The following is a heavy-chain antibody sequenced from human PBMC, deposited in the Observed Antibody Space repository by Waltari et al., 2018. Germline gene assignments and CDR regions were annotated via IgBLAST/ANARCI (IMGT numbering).Heavy chain of an antibody. CDR3: ARGRLRPRPNFDY. J-gene: IGHJ4*02. Sequence: QVQLQQWGAGLLKPSETLSLTCAVYGGPFSGYYWSWIRKPPGKGLEWIGELNDSGSTNYNPSLKSRVTISVDTSKNQFSLKLSSVTAADTAVYYCARGRLRPRPNFDYWGQGNQVTVSS. V-gene: IGHV4-34*02. CDR2: LNDSGST. D-gene: IGHD5-12*01. CDR1: GGPFSGYY.